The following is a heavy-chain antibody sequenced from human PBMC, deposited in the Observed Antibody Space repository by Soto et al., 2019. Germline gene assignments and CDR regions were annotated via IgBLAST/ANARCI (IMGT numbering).Heavy chain of an antibody. CDR2: IGGSYGVT. CDR1: GFTFSSYA. D-gene: IGHD2-8*01. J-gene: IGHJ5*02. V-gene: IGHV3-23*02. Sequence: PGGSLRLSCAASGFTFSSYAMSWVRQAPGKGLEWVAGIGGSYGVTDYGDSVRGRFTISRDISRSMLYLQMNSLRAEDTAVYYCAKHGFCTSFTCFTYFNTWGLGTLVTVSS. CDR3: AKHGFCTSFTCFTYFNT.